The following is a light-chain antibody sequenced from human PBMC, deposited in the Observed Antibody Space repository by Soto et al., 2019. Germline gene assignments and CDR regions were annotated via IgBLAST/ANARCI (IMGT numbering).Light chain of an antibody. Sequence: IQLTQSPSTLSASVGDRVTITCRASQSISSWLAWYQQKPGKAPKRLIYDASNLETGVPSRFSGSGSGTDFTFTISSLQPEDIATYYCQQYDNLSITFGGGTKVDIK. CDR1: QSISSW. CDR2: DAS. J-gene: IGKJ4*01. CDR3: QQYDNLSIT. V-gene: IGKV1-33*01.